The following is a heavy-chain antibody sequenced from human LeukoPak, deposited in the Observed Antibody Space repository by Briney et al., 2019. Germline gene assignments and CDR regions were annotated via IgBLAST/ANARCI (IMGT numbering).Heavy chain of an antibody. CDR3: AREVEAEREFDY. CDR1: GFTFSSYG. Sequence: GGSLRLSCAASGFTFSSYGMHWVRQAPGKGLEWVAVIRYDGSNKYYADSVKGRFTISRDNSKNTLYLQMNSLRAEDTAVYYCAREVEAEREFDYWGQGTLVTVSS. CDR2: IRYDGSNK. V-gene: IGHV3-33*01. J-gene: IGHJ4*02.